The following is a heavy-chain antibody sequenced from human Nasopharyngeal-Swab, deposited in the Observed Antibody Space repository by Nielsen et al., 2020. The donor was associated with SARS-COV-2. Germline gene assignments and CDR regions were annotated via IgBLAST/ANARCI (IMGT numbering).Heavy chain of an antibody. D-gene: IGHD3-10*01. V-gene: IGHV1-8*01. CDR2: MTPNSGNT. CDR3: ARGGSSLGANLEDP. Sequence: ASVKVSCKASGCTFIHHEILWVRQSTRQGLEWMGWMTPNSGNTGYSQMFQGRVTMTRNTATRTAYLELRSLRSEDTAVYYCARGGSSLGANLEDPWGQGTLVIVSS. CDR1: GCTFIHHE. J-gene: IGHJ5*02.